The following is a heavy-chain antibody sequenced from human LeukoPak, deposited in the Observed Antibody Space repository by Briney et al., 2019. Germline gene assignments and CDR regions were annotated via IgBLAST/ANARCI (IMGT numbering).Heavy chain of an antibody. J-gene: IGHJ4*02. CDR2: ISWNSGSI. CDR3: AKANGYSGYGFKWSGYYFDY. V-gene: IGHV3-9*01. D-gene: IGHD5-12*01. CDR1: GFTFDDYA. Sequence: GGSLRLSCAASGFTFDDYAMHWVRQAPGKGLEWVSGISWNSGSIGYADSVKGRFTISRDNAKNSLYLQMNSLRAEDTALYYCAKANGYSGYGFKWSGYYFDYWGQGTLVTVSS.